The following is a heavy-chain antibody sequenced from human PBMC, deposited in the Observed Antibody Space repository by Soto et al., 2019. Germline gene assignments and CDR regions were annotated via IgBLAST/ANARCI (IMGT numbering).Heavy chain of an antibody. J-gene: IGHJ3*02. D-gene: IGHD3-10*01. Sequence: QAPLVQSGAEVQNPGASVKVSCKASGYSFPSHGINWVRQAPGQGLEWMGWVSPYNGNTNYAQNLQGRVTMTTDTSTGTVYMELRSLRSDDTAVYYCARGRAVVGVSYVFEMWGQGTMVTVSS. CDR2: VSPYNGNT. CDR3: ARGRAVVGVSYVFEM. CDR1: GYSFPSHG. V-gene: IGHV1-18*01.